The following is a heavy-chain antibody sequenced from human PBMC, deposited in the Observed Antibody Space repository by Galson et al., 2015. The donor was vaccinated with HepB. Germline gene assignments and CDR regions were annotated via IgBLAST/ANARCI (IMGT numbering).Heavy chain of an antibody. CDR2: INPSGGST. CDR1: GYTFTSYY. J-gene: IGHJ4*02. V-gene: IGHV1-46*01. Sequence: SVKVSCKASGYTFTSYYMHWVRQAPGQGLEWMGIINPSGGSTSYAQKFQGRVTMTRDTSTSTVYMELSSLRSEDTAVYYCASATTIAAAAPGLGDYWGQGTLVTVSS. CDR3: ASATTIAAAAPGLGDY. D-gene: IGHD6-13*01.